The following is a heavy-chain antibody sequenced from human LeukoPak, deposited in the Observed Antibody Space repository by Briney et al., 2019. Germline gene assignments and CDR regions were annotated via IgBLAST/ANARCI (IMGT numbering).Heavy chain of an antibody. CDR1: GGSFSGYY. J-gene: IGHJ4*02. D-gene: IGHD2-15*01. CDR3: ARVVASTSIDS. CDR2: IFHSGSV. V-gene: IGHV4-34*12. Sequence: PSETLSLTCAVYGGSFSGYYWSWIRQPPGKGPEWIGSIFHSGSVYYNPSLQSRVTISVDTSTNRFSLKLTSVTAADTALYYCARVVASTSIDSWGQGTLVTVSS.